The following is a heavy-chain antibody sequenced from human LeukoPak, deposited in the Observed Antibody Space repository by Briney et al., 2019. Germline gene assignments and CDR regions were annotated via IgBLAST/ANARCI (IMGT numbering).Heavy chain of an antibody. Sequence: ASVKVSCKASGYTFTSYGIIWVRQAPGQGLEWMGWISAYNGNTNYAQKLQGRVTMTTDTSTNTAYMELRSLRSDDTAVYYCARESAEGILDYWGQGTLVTVSS. CDR1: GYTFTSYG. J-gene: IGHJ4*02. V-gene: IGHV1-18*01. CDR2: ISAYNGNT. CDR3: ARESAEGILDY.